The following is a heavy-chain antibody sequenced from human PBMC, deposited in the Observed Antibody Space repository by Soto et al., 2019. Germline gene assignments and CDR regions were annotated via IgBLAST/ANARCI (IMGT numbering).Heavy chain of an antibody. D-gene: IGHD1-26*01. CDR3: ARGSMSYDDASDI. J-gene: IGHJ3*02. Sequence: QVQLVQSGAEVKKPGSSVKVSCKASGGTFSSYTISWVRQAPGQGLEWMGRIIPILGIANYAQKFQGRVTITADKSTSTAYMELSSLRSEDTAVYYCARGSMSYDDASDIWGQGTMVTVSS. V-gene: IGHV1-69*02. CDR1: GGTFSSYT. CDR2: IIPILGIA.